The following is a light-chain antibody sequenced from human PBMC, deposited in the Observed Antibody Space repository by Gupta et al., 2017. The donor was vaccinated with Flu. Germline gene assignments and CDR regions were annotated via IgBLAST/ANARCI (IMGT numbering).Light chain of an antibody. Sequence: SITLSCTGTNSDVGKFNLVSWYQQQPGKAPKLIIYEVSKWPSNIPTRFSGSKSGITASLTISGLQADDEAHYYCCSYSADDTVVFGGGTSLTVL. CDR1: NSDVGKFNL. J-gene: IGLJ2*01. CDR2: EVS. V-gene: IGLV2-23*02. CDR3: CSYSADDTVV.